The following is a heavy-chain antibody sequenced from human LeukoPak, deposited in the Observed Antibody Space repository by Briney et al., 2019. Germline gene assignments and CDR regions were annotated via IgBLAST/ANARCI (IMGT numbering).Heavy chain of an antibody. D-gene: IGHD2-2*01. V-gene: IGHV3-30-3*01. Sequence: GGSLRLSCAASGFTFSSYAMHWVRQAPGKGLEWVAVISYDGSNKYYADSVKGRFTISRDNSKNTLYLQMNSLRAEDTAVYYCARTYCSSTSCHDSFFDYWGQGTLVTVSS. CDR1: GFTFSSYA. J-gene: IGHJ4*02. CDR3: ARTYCSSTSCHDSFFDY. CDR2: ISYDGSNK.